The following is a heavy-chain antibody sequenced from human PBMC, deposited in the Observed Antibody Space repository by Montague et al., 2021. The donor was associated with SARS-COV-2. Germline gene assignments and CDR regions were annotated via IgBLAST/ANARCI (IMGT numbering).Heavy chain of an antibody. D-gene: IGHD4-17*01. CDR1: GGSIGTYY. J-gene: IGHJ6*02. CDR3: ARDNYGDWGYYGLDV. V-gene: IGHV4-59*01. CDR2: IYYTGST. Sequence: SETLSLTCTVSGGSIGTYYWNWIRQSPGKGLEWLGYIYYTGSTMYSPSLKSRVTISMDTSRDQLSPRLKSVTAADTAVYYCARDNYGDWGYYGLDVWGQGTTVIVSS.